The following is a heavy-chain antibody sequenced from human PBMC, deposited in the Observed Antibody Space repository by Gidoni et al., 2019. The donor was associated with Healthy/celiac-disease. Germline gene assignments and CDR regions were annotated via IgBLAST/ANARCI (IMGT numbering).Heavy chain of an antibody. CDR3: AREYSGYDYPWYFDL. Sequence: QVQLQESGPGLVKPSETLSLTCTVSGGSISSYYLSWIRQPPGKGLAWIGYIYYSGSTNYNPSLKSRVTISVDTSKNQFSLKLSSVTAADTAVYYCAREYSGYDYPWYFDLWGRGTLVTVSS. J-gene: IGHJ2*01. CDR1: GGSISSYY. D-gene: IGHD5-12*01. CDR2: IYYSGST. V-gene: IGHV4-59*01.